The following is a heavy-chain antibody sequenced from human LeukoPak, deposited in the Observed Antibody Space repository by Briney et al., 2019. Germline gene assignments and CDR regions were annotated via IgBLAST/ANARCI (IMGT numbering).Heavy chain of an antibody. CDR3: ARDPYSGSYGNYYYYFMDV. D-gene: IGHD1-26*01. J-gene: IGHJ6*03. V-gene: IGHV3-21*01. Sequence: GRSLRLSCAASGFTFSSYEMNWVRQAPGKGLEWVSSITSGSSYIYYADSVKGRFTISRDNAKNSLYLQMNSLRAEDTAVYYCARDPYSGSYGNYYYYFMDVWGKGTTVTISS. CDR1: GFTFSSYE. CDR2: ITSGSSYI.